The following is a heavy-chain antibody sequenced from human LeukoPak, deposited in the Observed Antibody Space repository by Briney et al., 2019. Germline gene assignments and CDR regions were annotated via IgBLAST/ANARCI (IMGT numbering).Heavy chain of an antibody. CDR2: THYRGDI. CDR3: GKKLGSRSDR. CDR1: GASVSSDY. D-gene: IGHD3-10*01. Sequence: PSETLSLTCSVSGASVSSDYWNWIRQSPGRGLEWIGYTHYRGDINYNPSLKSRLTMSVDASSNQVSLKLSSVTAADAAVYYCGKKLGSRSDRWGQGTIVAVSS. V-gene: IGHV4-59*02. J-gene: IGHJ4*02.